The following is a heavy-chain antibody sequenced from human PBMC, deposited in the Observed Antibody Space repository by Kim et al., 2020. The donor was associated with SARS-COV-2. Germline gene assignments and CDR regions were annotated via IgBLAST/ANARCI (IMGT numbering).Heavy chain of an antibody. CDR3: ARARGYSYLYYFDF. D-gene: IGHD5-18*01. J-gene: IGHJ4*02. Sequence: AQKFQGRVTMTRDTSTTTAYMELSKLQYDDTAVYFCARARGYSYLYYFDFWGQGTLVTVSS. V-gene: IGHV1-2*02.